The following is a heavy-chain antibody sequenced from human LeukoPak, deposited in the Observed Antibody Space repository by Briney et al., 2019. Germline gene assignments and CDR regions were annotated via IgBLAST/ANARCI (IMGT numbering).Heavy chain of an antibody. D-gene: IGHD3-10*01. Sequence: SETLSPTCTVSGCSISTYYWSWLRRPPGKGLEWVGYVYFTGSTKYNPSLKTRVTISLDTSNNQFSLNLRSVTAADTAVYYCARGPFPNYYGSGSFEIWGQGALVTVSS. CDR2: VYFTGST. J-gene: IGHJ4*02. V-gene: IGHV4-59*12. CDR3: ARGPFPNYYGSGSFEI. CDR1: GCSISTYY.